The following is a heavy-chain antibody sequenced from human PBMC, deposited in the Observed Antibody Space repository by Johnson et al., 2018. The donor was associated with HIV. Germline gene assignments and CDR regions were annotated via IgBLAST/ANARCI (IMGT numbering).Heavy chain of an antibody. Sequence: QVQLVESGGGVVQPGGSLRLSCAASGFTFSSYGMHWVRQAPGKGLEWVAFIRYDGSKKYYADSVKGGFTISRDNSKNTLYLQMNSLRAGDTAVYYCAGIAAAGGDAFDIWGQGTMVTVSS. D-gene: IGHD6-13*01. CDR3: AGIAAAGGDAFDI. CDR2: IRYDGSKK. J-gene: IGHJ3*02. CDR1: GFTFSSYG. V-gene: IGHV3-30*02.